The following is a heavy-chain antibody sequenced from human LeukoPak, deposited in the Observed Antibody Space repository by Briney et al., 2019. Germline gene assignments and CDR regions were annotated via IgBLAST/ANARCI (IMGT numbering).Heavy chain of an antibody. V-gene: IGHV3-74*01. CDR2: INSDGSWT. D-gene: IGHD2-2*01. CDR3: VSFYETY. Sequence: PGKSLRLSCAASGFTFSSYSMNWVRQAPGKGLVWVSHINSDGSWTSYADSVKGRFTISKDNAKNTVYLQMNNLRAEDTAVYYCVSFYETYWGRGTLVTVSS. J-gene: IGHJ4*02. CDR1: GFTFSSYS.